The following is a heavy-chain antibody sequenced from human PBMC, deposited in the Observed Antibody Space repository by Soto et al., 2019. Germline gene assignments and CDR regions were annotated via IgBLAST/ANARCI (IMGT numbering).Heavy chain of an antibody. CDR1: GYIFNYYG. D-gene: IGHD2-2*03. Sequence: QVQLLQSGAEVQKPGASVKVSCKASGYIFNYYGISWVRQAPGQGLEWMGWINVYNGDIKFAEKFQDRVTMTTDTSTTTAYMELRSLRSDETDVYYCARVDVAVVPAAMYYFDSWGQGTLVTVSS. V-gene: IGHV1-18*04. CDR2: INVYNGDI. J-gene: IGHJ4*02. CDR3: ARVDVAVVPAAMYYFDS.